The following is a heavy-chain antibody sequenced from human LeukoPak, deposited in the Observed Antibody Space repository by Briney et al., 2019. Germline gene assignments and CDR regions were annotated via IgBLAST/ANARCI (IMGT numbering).Heavy chain of an antibody. CDR2: INHSGST. CDR3: AGAYCGGDCYSGRAFDI. V-gene: IGHV4-34*01. D-gene: IGHD2-21*02. J-gene: IGHJ3*02. CDR1: GGSFSGYY. Sequence: SETLSLTCAVYGGSFSGYYWSWIRQPPGKGLEWIGEINHSGSTNYNPSLKSRVTISVDTSKNQFSLKLSSVTAADTAVYYCAGAYCGGDCYSGRAFDIWGQGTMVTVSS.